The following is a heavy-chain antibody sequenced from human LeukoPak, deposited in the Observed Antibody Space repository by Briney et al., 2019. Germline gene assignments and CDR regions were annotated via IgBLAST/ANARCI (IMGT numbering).Heavy chain of an antibody. V-gene: IGHV7-4-1*02. CDR2: INTNTGNP. J-gene: IGHJ4*02. D-gene: IGHD5-12*01. Sequence: ASVKVSCKASGYTFTSYAMNWARQAPGQGLEWMGWINTNTGNPTYAQGFTGRFVFSLDTSVSTAYLQISSLRAEDTAVYYCAREGPSGYDDYWGQGTLVTVSS. CDR3: AREGPSGYDDY. CDR1: GYTFTSYA.